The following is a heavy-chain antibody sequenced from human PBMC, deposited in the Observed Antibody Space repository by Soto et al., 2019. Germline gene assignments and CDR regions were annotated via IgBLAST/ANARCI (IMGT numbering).Heavy chain of an antibody. CDR2: ISADNGNT. D-gene: IGHD4-17*01. CDR1: VYTFTSYG. Sequence: XSVKVSCKASVYTFTSYGISWVRQAPGQGLEWMGWISADNGNTNYAQKFQGRVTMTTDTSTSTAYMELRSLRSDDTAVYYCARSYGDYLDAFDFWGQGTMVTVSS. V-gene: IGHV1-18*01. CDR3: ARSYGDYLDAFDF. J-gene: IGHJ3*01.